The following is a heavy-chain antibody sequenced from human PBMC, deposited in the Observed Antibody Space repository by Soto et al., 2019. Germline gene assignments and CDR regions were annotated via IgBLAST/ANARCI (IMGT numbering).Heavy chain of an antibody. Sequence: VGSLRLSCAASGFTFSSYAMHWVRQAPGKGLEWVAVISYDGSNKYYADSVKGRFTISRDNSKNTLYLQMNSLRAEDTAVYYCARVTSRIAAAGYYFDYWGQGTLVTVSS. CDR1: GFTFSSYA. CDR3: ARVTSRIAAAGYYFDY. CDR2: ISYDGSNK. D-gene: IGHD6-13*01. J-gene: IGHJ4*02. V-gene: IGHV3-30-3*01.